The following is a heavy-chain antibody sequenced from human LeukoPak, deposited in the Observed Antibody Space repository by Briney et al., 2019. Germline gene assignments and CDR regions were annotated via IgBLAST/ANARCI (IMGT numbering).Heavy chain of an antibody. D-gene: IGHD3-10*02. Sequence: PGGSLRLSCAASGFTFNNYSMNWVRQAPGKGLEWVSYISSSGSTIYYADSVKGRFTISRDNAKNSLYLQMNSLRAEDTAVYYCAELGITMIGGVWGKGTTVTISS. CDR1: GFTFNNYS. V-gene: IGHV3-48*04. J-gene: IGHJ6*04. CDR2: ISSSGSTI. CDR3: AELGITMIGGV.